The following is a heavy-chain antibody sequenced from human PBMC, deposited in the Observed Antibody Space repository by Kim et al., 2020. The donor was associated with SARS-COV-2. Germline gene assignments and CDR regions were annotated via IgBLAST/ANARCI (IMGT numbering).Heavy chain of an antibody. CDR3: ARGHSWVYGSGSYYDY. D-gene: IGHD3-10*01. J-gene: IGHJ4*02. CDR1: GGSFSGYY. CDR2: INHSGST. V-gene: IGHV4-34*01. Sequence: SETLSLTCAVYGGSFSGYYWSWIRQPPGKGLEWIGEINHSGSTNYNPSLKSRVTISVDTSKNQFSLKLSSVTAADTAVYYCARGHSWVYGSGSYYDYWGQGTLVTVSS.